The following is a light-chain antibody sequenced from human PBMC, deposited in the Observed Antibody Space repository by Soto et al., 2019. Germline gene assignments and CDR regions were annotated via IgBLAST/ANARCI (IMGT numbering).Light chain of an antibody. CDR2: NNN. J-gene: IGLJ1*01. Sequence: QSVLTPPPSASGTPGQGVTISYNGVSSNIGTNAFNWYQQLPGTAPKLLIYNNNQRPSGVPDRFSGSKSGTSASLAISGLQSEDEADYYCAAWDDSLNGYVFGTGTKVTVL. CDR1: SSNIGTNA. CDR3: AAWDDSLNGYV. V-gene: IGLV1-44*01.